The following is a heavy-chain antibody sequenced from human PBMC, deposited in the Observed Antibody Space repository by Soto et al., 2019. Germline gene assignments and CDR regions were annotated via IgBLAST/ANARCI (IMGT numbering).Heavy chain of an antibody. J-gene: IGHJ4*02. Sequence: QVLLVQSGAEVKKPGSSVKVSCKASGGTFNNYGMGWVRQAPGQGLEWMGGIIHMIGRTNYEQKFQGRLTMTADASRSTAYMELRSLRSDDTAVYYCASWDYDVLTGYSYDDWGQVTLVTVSS. CDR1: GGTFNNYG. CDR3: ASWDYDVLTGYSYDD. D-gene: IGHD3-9*01. CDR2: IIHMIGRT. V-gene: IGHV1-69*01.